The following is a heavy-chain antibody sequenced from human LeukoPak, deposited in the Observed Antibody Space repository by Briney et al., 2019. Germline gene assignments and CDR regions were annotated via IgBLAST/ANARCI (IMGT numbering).Heavy chain of an antibody. V-gene: IGHV4-61*02. Sequence: SETLSLTCTVSGGSISSGSYYWSWIRQPAGKGLEWIGRIYTSGSTNYNPSLKSRVTISADTSKNQFSLKLNSVTAADTAVYYCAKNGQSGFSFDPWGQGTLVTVSS. CDR2: IYTSGST. D-gene: IGHD3-3*01. CDR1: GGSISSGSYY. CDR3: AKNGQSGFSFDP. J-gene: IGHJ5*02.